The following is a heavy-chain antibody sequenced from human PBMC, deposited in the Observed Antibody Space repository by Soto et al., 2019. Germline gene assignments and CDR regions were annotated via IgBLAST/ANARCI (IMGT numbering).Heavy chain of an antibody. J-gene: IGHJ5*02. CDR3: ARDLVLRYCSGGSCYLPLDP. D-gene: IGHD2-15*01. Sequence: GASVKVSCKASGYTFTSYGISWVRQAPGQGLEWMGWISAYNGNTNYAQKLQGRVTMTTDTSTSTAYMELRSLRSDDTAVYYCARDLVLRYCSGGSCYLPLDPWGQGTLVTASS. V-gene: IGHV1-18*01. CDR2: ISAYNGNT. CDR1: GYTFTSYG.